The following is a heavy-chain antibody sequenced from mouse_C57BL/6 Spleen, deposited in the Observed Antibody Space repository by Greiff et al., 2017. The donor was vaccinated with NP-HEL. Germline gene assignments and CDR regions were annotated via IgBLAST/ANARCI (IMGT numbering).Heavy chain of an antibody. J-gene: IGHJ4*01. CDR3: AISLLLDAMDY. V-gene: IGHV7-3*01. CDR1: GFTFTDYY. Sequence: EVMLVESGGGLVQPGGSLSLSCAASGFTFTDYYMSWVRQPPGKALEWSGFIRNKAIGYTTEYSASVKGRFTISRDNSLSILYLQMNALRAEDSATYYCAISLLLDAMDYWGQGTSVTVSS. D-gene: IGHD1-1*01. CDR2: IRNKAIGYTT.